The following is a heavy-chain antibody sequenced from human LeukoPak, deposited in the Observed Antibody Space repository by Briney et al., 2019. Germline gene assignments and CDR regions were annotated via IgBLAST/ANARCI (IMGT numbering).Heavy chain of an antibody. V-gene: IGHV1-8*01. CDR1: GYAFTRYD. CDR3: ARYNSSGTHYHYYMDV. J-gene: IGHJ6*03. Sequence: ASVKVTCKASGYAFTRYDIHWVRQATGQGLEWMGWMNTNWGNTGYAQKYQGRVIMTRNTSISTAYMELSSLRSEDTAVYYCARYNSSGTHYHYYMDVWGKGTTVTVSS. D-gene: IGHD6-13*01. CDR2: MNTNWGNT.